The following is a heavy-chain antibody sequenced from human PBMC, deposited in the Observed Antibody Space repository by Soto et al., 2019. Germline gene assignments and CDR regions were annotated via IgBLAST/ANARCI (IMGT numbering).Heavy chain of an antibody. Sequence: QVTLKESGPVLVKPTETLTLTCTVSGFSLSNARMGVSWIRQPPGKALEWLAHIFSNDQRSYSISLSNRHIVSKDTSKSQVVLTMTNMDPMDTGTYYCARLVRIGDWFDPWGQGTLVTVSS. D-gene: IGHD3-16*01. CDR3: ARLVRIGDWFDP. CDR1: GFSLSNARMG. V-gene: IGHV2-26*01. J-gene: IGHJ5*02. CDR2: IFSNDQR.